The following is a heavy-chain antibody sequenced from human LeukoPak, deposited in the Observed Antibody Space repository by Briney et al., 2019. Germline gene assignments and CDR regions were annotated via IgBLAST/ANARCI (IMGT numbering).Heavy chain of an antibody. D-gene: IGHD3-10*01. J-gene: IGHJ4*02. CDR2: MNSDGSST. Sequence: PGESLRLSCAASGFTFSNYWMHWVRQIPGQGLVWVSRMNSDGSSTSYADSVKGRFIISRDNAKNTLYLQMNSLRAEDTAVYYCARAAGGYDYWGQGTLVSVSS. V-gene: IGHV3-74*01. CDR3: ARAAGGYDY. CDR1: GFTFSNYW.